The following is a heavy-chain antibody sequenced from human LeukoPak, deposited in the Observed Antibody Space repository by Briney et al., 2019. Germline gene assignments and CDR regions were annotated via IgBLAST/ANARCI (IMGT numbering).Heavy chain of an antibody. CDR1: GGSFSGYY. V-gene: IGHV4-59*10. CDR2: IYTSGST. CDR3: ARAVGVTAYYYMDV. D-gene: IGHD1-26*01. Sequence: SETLSLTCAVYGGSFSGYYWSWIRQPAGKGLEWIGHIYTSGSTNYNPSLKSRVTMSIDTPKNQFSLKLSSVTAADTAVYYCARAVGVTAYYYMDVWGKGTTVTISS. J-gene: IGHJ6*03.